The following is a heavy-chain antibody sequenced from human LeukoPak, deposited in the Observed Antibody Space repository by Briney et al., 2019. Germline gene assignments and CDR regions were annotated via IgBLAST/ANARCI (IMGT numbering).Heavy chain of an antibody. CDR3: ATYSTRNAREFQS. D-gene: IGHD4-11*01. CDR2: IKTDASEK. CDR1: GFIFNNCW. V-gene: IGHV3-7*01. J-gene: IGHJ1*01. Sequence: GGCLRLSCETSGFIFNNCWMTWVRQAPGKGLEWVANIKTDASEKYYADSVKGRFTISRDNAKMSLYLQMNSLRVEDTAVYYCATYSTRNAREFQSWGQGTLVTVSS.